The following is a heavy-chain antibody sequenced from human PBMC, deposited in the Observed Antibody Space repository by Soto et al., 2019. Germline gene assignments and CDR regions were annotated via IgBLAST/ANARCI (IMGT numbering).Heavy chain of an antibody. CDR2: IYYSGST. D-gene: IGHD1-26*01. CDR3: ATSVGATGADY. V-gene: IGHV4-59*08. J-gene: IGHJ4*02. CDR1: GGSISSYY. Sequence: SETLSLTCTVSGGSISSYYWSWIRQPPGKGLEWIGYIYYSGSTNYNPSLKSRVTISVDTSKNQFSLKLSSVTAADTAVYYCATSVGATGADYWGQGTLVTVSS.